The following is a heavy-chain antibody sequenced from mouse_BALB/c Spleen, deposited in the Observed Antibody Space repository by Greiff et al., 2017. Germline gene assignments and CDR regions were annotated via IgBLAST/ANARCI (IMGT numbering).Heavy chain of an antibody. J-gene: IGHJ2*01. D-gene: IGHD1-1*01. CDR2: ISSGGST. CDR1: GFTFSSYA. Sequence: EVQGVESGGGLVKPGGSLKLSCAASGFTFSSYAMSWVRQTPEKRLEWVASISSGGSTYYPDSVKGRFTISRDNARNILYLQMSSLRSEDTAMYYCARGDGSSTRNFDYWGQGTTLTVSS. V-gene: IGHV5-6-5*01. CDR3: ARGDGSSTRNFDY.